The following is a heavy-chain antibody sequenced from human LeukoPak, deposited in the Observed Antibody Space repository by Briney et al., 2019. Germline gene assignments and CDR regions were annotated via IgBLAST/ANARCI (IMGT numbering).Heavy chain of an antibody. V-gene: IGHV1-8*01. CDR3: ARGAGSGGRDWFDP. CDR1: GYTFTSYD. D-gene: IGHD2-15*01. CDR2: MNPNSGNT. J-gene: IGHJ5*02. Sequence: ASVKVSCKASGYTFTSYDTNWVRQATGQGLEWMGWMNPNSGNTGYAQKFQGRVTMTRDTSIDTAYMELTSLTSEDTAVYYCARGAGSGGRDWFDPWGQGTLVTVSS.